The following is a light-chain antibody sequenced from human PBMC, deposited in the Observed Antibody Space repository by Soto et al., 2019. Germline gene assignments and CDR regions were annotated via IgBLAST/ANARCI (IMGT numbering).Light chain of an antibody. CDR1: LPVSSN. Sequence: EIVMTQSPATLSVSPGESATLSCRASLPVSSNLAWYRQIPGQAPTLLIYRVSTRATDIPARFSGSGSGTEXTXXISXXQSXXFAVYYCQQYNNWPYTFGPGTKLEIK. CDR2: RVS. J-gene: IGKJ2*01. CDR3: QQYNNWPYT. V-gene: IGKV3-15*01.